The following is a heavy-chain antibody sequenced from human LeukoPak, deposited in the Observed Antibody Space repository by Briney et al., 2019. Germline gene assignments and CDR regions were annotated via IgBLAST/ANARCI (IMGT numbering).Heavy chain of an antibody. CDR2: IYTSGST. V-gene: IGHV4-4*07. Sequence: PSETLSLTCTVSGGSISSYYWNWIRQPAGKGLEWIGRIYTSGSTNYNTSLKSRVTMSVDTSKNQFSLRLTSVTAADTAVYYCARGKVVAGTPGQNSWDNWGQGILVTVSS. D-gene: IGHD6-19*01. CDR1: GGSISSYY. J-gene: IGHJ4*02. CDR3: ARGKVVAGTPGQNSWDN.